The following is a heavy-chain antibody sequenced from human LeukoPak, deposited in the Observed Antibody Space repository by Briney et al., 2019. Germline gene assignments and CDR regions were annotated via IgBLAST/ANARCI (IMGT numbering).Heavy chain of an antibody. CDR3: ARARRFAAAGTTAFDI. V-gene: IGHV4-30-4*08. CDR2: IYYSGST. J-gene: IGHJ3*02. D-gene: IGHD6-13*01. CDR1: GGSISSGDYY. Sequence: SETLSRTCTVSGGSISSGDYYWSWIRQPPGKGLEWIGYIYYSGSTYYNPSLKSRVTISVDTSKNQFSLQLTSVTAADTAVYYCARARRFAAAGTTAFDIWGQGTMVTVSS.